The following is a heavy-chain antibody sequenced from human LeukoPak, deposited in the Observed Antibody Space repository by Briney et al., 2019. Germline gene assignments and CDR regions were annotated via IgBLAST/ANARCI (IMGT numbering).Heavy chain of an antibody. CDR3: ARDVQWLVDY. V-gene: IGHV3-74*01. Sequence: GGSLRLSCAAAGFSFSIYWMYWVRQAPGKGLVWVSRINSDGSNTDYADSVKGRFTISRDNAKNTLYLQMNSLRVEDTAVYYCARDVQWLVDYWGQGTLVTVSS. D-gene: IGHD6-19*01. CDR1: GFSFSIYW. J-gene: IGHJ4*02. CDR2: INSDGSNT.